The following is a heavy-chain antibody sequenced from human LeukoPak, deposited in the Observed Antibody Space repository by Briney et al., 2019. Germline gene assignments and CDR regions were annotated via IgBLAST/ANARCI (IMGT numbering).Heavy chain of an antibody. V-gene: IGHV3-30*18. CDR2: ISYDGSNK. CDR1: GFTFSSYG. D-gene: IGHD4-17*01. J-gene: IGHJ3*02. Sequence: GGSLILSCAASGFTFSSYGMHWVCQAPGKGLEWVAVISYDGSNKYYADSVKGRFTISRADYKNTLYLQMNSLRAEDTAVYYCAKNYGDYLTDAFDIWGQGTMVTVSS. CDR3: AKNYGDYLTDAFDI.